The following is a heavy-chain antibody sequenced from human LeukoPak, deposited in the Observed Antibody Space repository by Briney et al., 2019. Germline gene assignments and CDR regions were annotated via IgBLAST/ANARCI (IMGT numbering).Heavy chain of an antibody. CDR2: ISGSAGTT. CDR3: ATLFSLDI. J-gene: IGHJ3*02. V-gene: IGHV3-23*01. CDR1: GFTFSSYA. Sequence: GGSLRLSCAASGFTFSSYAMSWVRQAPGKGLEWVSSISGSAGTTYYADSAKGRFTISRDNSKNTLYVQMNSLRAEDTAVYYCATLFSLDIWGQGTMVTVSS.